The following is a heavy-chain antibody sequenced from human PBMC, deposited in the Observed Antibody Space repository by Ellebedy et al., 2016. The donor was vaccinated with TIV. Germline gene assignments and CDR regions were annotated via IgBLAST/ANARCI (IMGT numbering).Heavy chain of an antibody. Sequence: AASVKVSCKASGYTFTGYYMHWVRQAPGQGLEWMGWINPNSGGTNYAQKFQGRVTMTRDTSISTAYMELSRLRSDDTAVYYCAKDGGKISWGQLDSDDAFDIWGQGTMVTVSS. CDR1: GYTFTGYY. D-gene: IGHD6-13*01. V-gene: IGHV1-2*02. CDR3: AKDGGKISWGQLDSDDAFDI. J-gene: IGHJ3*02. CDR2: INPNSGGT.